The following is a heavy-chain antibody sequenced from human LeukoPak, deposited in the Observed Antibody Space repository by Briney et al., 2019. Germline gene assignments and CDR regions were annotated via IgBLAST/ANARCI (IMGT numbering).Heavy chain of an antibody. J-gene: IGHJ4*02. CDR3: ARGEDYGDYFDF. CDR2: INHNGNVN. V-gene: IGHV3-7*03. CDR1: GFTFSSYW. Sequence: GSLRLSCAASGFTFSSYWMNWARQAPGKGLEWVASINHNGNVNYYVDSVKGRFTISRDNAKNSLYLQMSNLRAEDTAVYYCARGEDYGDYFDFWGQGTLVTVSS. D-gene: IGHD4-17*01.